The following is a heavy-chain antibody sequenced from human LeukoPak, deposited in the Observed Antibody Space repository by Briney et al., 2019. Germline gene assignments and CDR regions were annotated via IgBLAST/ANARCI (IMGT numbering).Heavy chain of an antibody. D-gene: IGHD3-9*01. Sequence: QPGGSLRLSCAASGFTFSSYAMHWVRQAPGKGLEWVAVISYDGSNKYYADSVKGRFTISRDNSKNTLYLQMNSLRAEDTAVYYCARRGGILRYFDRGYYYYYYMDVWGKGTTVTVSS. CDR2: ISYDGSNK. CDR1: GFTFSSYA. J-gene: IGHJ6*03. V-gene: IGHV3-30*04. CDR3: ARRGGILRYFDRGYYYYYYMDV.